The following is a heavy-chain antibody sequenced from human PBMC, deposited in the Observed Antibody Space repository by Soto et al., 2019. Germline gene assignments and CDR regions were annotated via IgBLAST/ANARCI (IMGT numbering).Heavy chain of an antibody. D-gene: IGHD2-15*01. V-gene: IGHV4-34*01. CDR3: GEGYLSGGSCFDY. Sequence: QVQLQQWGAGLLKPSETLSLTCAVYGGSFSGYYWSWIRQPPGKGLEWIGEINHSGSTNYNPSLKSRSTISVNTAKNQVSLELSSVTAAGPAVYYCGEGYLSGGSCFDYWGQGTLVTVSS. CDR1: GGSFSGYY. CDR2: INHSGST. J-gene: IGHJ4*02.